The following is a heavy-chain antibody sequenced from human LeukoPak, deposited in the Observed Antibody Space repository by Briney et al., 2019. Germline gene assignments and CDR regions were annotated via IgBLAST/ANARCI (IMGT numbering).Heavy chain of an antibody. CDR3: ARGYYYDSSGYYFSLFFDY. J-gene: IGHJ4*02. CDR2: IYTSGST. V-gene: IGHV4-61*02. Sequence: SQTLSLTCTVSGGSTSSGSYYWSWIRQPAGKGLEWIGRIYTSGSTNYNPSLKSRVTISVDTSKNQFSLKLSSVTAADTAVYYCARGYYYDSSGYYFSLFFDYWSQGTLVTVSS. D-gene: IGHD3-22*01. CDR1: GGSTSSGSYY.